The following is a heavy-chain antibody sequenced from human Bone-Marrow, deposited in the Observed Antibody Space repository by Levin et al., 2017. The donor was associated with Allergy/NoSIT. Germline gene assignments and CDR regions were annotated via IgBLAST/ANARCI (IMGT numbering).Heavy chain of an antibody. Sequence: SQTLSLTCAVYGGSFSGYYWSWIRQPPGKGLEWIGEINHSGSTNYNPSLKSRVTISVDTSKNQFSLKLSSVTAADTAVYYCAGRAPDAGIAAAGDAFDSWGQGTMVTVSS. V-gene: IGHV4-34*01. CDR1: GGSFSGYY. J-gene: IGHJ3*02. CDR2: INHSGST. CDR3: AGRAPDAGIAAAGDAFDS. D-gene: IGHD6-13*01.